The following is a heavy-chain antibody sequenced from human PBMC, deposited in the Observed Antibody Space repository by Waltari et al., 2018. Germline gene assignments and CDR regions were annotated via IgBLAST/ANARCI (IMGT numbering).Heavy chain of an antibody. CDR3: ARFNDYGGKVFDY. Sequence: QVQLQESGPGLVKPSETLSLTCTVSGGSIRSYYWSWIRQPAGKGLEWIGRIYRSGSTNYKPSLTSRLTISVDTSKNQFSLKLTSVTAADTAVYYCARFNDYGGKVFDYWGQGTLVTVSS. V-gene: IGHV4-4*07. J-gene: IGHJ4*02. CDR1: GGSIRSYY. CDR2: IYRSGST. D-gene: IGHD4-17*01.